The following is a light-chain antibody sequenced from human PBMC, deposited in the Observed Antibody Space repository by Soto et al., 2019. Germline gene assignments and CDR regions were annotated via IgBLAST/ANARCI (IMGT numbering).Light chain of an antibody. CDR2: GAS. Sequence: EIVMTQSPATLSVSPGERATLSCRASQSVSSNLAWYQQKPGQAPRLLIYGASTRDNGIPARFSGSGSGTKFTLTISSLQSEDFAVYYCQQYNNWPPSITFGQGTRLEIK. J-gene: IGKJ5*01. CDR3: QQYNNWPPSIT. CDR1: QSVSSN. V-gene: IGKV3-15*01.